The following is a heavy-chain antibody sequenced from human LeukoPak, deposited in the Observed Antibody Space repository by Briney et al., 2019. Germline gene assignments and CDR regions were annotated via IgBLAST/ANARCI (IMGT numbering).Heavy chain of an antibody. J-gene: IGHJ4*02. CDR2: ISSSSSYI. D-gene: IGHD3-3*01. CDR1: GFTFSSYS. V-gene: IGHV3-21*01. Sequence: PGGSLRLSCAASGFTFSSYSMNWVRQAPGKGLEWVSSISSSSSYIYHADSVKGRFTISRDNAKNSLYLQMNSLRAEDTAVYYCARDGEDDFWSGYFDYWGQGTLVTVSS. CDR3: ARDGEDDFWSGYFDY.